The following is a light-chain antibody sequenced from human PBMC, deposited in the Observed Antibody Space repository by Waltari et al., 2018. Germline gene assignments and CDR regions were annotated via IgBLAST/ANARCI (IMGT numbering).Light chain of an antibody. CDR1: QSVSSSY. CDR2: GTS. Sequence: EIVLTQSPGTLSLSPGERATLSCRASQSVSSSYLAWYQQKPGQAPRRLIYGTSSRATGIPDRFSGSGSGTDCTLTITRLEPEDFALYFCQQYGNSPRYSFGQGTKLEIK. V-gene: IGKV3-20*01. CDR3: QQYGNSPRYS. J-gene: IGKJ2*03.